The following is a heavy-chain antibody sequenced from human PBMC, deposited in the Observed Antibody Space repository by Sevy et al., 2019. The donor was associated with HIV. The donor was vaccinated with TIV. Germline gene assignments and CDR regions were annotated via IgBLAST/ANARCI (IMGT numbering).Heavy chain of an antibody. J-gene: IGHJ4*02. Sequence: GGSLRLSCAASGFTFSSYGMHWVRQAPGKELEWVAFIRYDGSNKYYADSVKGRFTISRDNSKNTLYLKMNSLRAEDTAVYYCAKGPSHIITFGGVADYWGQGTLVTVSS. D-gene: IGHD3-16*01. CDR3: AKGPSHIITFGGVADY. CDR1: GFTFSSYG. CDR2: IRYDGSNK. V-gene: IGHV3-30*02.